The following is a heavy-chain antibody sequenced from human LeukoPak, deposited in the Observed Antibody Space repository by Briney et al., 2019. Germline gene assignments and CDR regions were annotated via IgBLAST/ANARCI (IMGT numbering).Heavy chain of an antibody. J-gene: IGHJ4*02. CDR2: INPNSGGT. V-gene: IGHV1-2*02. CDR1: GYTFTSYY. D-gene: IGHD2-2*01. Sequence: ASVKVSCKASGYTFTSYYMHWVRQAPGQGLEWMGWINPNSGGTNYAQKFQGRVTMTRDTSISTAYMELSRLRSDDTAVYYCASSKRGYCSSTSCPPHYWGQGTLVTVSS. CDR3: ASSKRGYCSSTSCPPHY.